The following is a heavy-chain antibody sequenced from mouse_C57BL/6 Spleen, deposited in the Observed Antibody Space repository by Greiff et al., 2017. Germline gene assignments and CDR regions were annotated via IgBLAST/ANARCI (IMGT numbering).Heavy chain of an antibody. Sequence: VQLQQSVAELVRPGASVKLFCTASGFNIKNTYMHWVKQRPEQGLEWIGRIDPANGNTKYAPKFQGKATITADTSSNTAYLQLSSLTSEDTAIYYCARTGYYDYDEWYFDVWGTGTTVTVSS. D-gene: IGHD2-4*01. V-gene: IGHV14-3*01. J-gene: IGHJ1*03. CDR3: ARTGYYDYDEWYFDV. CDR1: GFNIKNTY. CDR2: IDPANGNT.